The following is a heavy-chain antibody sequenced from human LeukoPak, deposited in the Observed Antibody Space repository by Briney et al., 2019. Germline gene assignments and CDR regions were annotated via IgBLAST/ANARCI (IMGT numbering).Heavy chain of an antibody. CDR1: GYTFTSYG. Sequence: ASVKVSCKASGYTFTSYGISWVRQAPGQGLEWMGWISAYNGNTNYAQKLQGRVTMTTDTSTSTAYMELRSLRSDDTAVYYCARVDLRWGAAAVIGGDYWGQGTLVTVSS. V-gene: IGHV1-18*01. D-gene: IGHD6-13*01. J-gene: IGHJ4*02. CDR2: ISAYNGNT. CDR3: ARVDLRWGAAAVIGGDY.